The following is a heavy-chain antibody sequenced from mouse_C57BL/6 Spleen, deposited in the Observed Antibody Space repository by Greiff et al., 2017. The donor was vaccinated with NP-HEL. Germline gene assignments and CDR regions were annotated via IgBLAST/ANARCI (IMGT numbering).Heavy chain of an antibody. Sequence: QVHVKQSGAELVRPGSSVKLSCKASGYTFTSYWMHWVKQRPIQGLEWIGNIDPSDSETHYNQKFKDKATLTVDKSSSTAYMQLSSLTSEDSAVYYCARDGLLLMDYWGQGTSVTVSS. CDR3: ARDGLLLMDY. CDR1: GYTFTSYW. CDR2: IDPSDSET. V-gene: IGHV1-52*01. D-gene: IGHD2-3*01. J-gene: IGHJ4*01.